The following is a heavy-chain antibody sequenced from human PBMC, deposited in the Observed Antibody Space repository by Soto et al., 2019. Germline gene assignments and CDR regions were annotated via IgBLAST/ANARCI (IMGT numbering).Heavy chain of an antibody. V-gene: IGHV4-34*01. CDR3: ARDVGGDDEFDY. J-gene: IGHJ4*02. CDR1: GGSFSGCY. CDR2: INHSGST. D-gene: IGHD2-21*01. Sequence: PSETLSLTCAVSGGSFSGCYWTWIRQPPGKGLEWIGEINHSGSTNYNPSLKSRVSISVDTSKNQFSLKLSSVTAADTAVYYCARDVGGDDEFDYWGQGTLVTVSS.